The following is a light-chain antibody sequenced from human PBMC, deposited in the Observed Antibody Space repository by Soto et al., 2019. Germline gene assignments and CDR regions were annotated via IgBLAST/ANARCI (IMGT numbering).Light chain of an antibody. CDR2: AAS. V-gene: IGKV1-9*01. Sequence: DIQLTQSPSFLSASVGDRVTITCRASQGISSYLAWYQQKPGKAPKLPIYAASTLQSGVPSRFSGSGSGTEFTLTISSLQPEDFATYYCQQLNSYLLTFGQGTRLEIK. CDR1: QGISSY. CDR3: QQLNSYLLT. J-gene: IGKJ5*01.